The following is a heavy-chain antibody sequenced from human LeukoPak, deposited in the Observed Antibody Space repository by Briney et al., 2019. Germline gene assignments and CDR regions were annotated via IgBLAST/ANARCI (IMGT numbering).Heavy chain of an antibody. V-gene: IGHV3-74*01. CDR3: VKVRGRARVGYFDY. Sequence: GGSLRLSCAASGFTFSSSWIHWVRQAPGKGLVWVSRINKDGSVTDYAESVKGRFSISRVNAKNTLYLQMNSLRVEDTAIYYCVKVRGRARVGYFDYWGQGTLVTVSS. J-gene: IGHJ4*02. CDR1: GFTFSSSW. CDR2: INKDGSVT. D-gene: IGHD1-26*01.